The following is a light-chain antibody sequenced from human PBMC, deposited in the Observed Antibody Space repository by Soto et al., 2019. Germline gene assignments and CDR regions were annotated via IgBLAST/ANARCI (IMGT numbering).Light chain of an antibody. V-gene: IGKV1-5*01. Sequence: DIQMTQSPPTLSASVGDGVTITCRASQSISGWLAWYQQKPGKAPKLLIYDASNLEGGVPSRFSGTGSGTEFTLTISSLQPEDFATYYCQQYNTYSQTFGQGTKVDIK. J-gene: IGKJ1*01. CDR1: QSISGW. CDR2: DAS. CDR3: QQYNTYSQT.